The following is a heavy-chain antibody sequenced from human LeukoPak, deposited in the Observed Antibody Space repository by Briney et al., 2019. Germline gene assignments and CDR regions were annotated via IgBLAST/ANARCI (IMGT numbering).Heavy chain of an antibody. CDR3: AREYSSSSMEWXAFDX. CDR1: GGSISSGDYY. CDR2: IYYSGST. Sequence: PSQTLSLTCTVSGGSISSGDYYWSWIRQPPGKGLEWIGYIYYSGSTYYNPSLKSRVIISVDTSKNQFSLKLSSVTAADTAVYYCAREYSSSSMEWXAFDXXGQGTMVTV. J-gene: IGHJ3*01. V-gene: IGHV4-30-4*08. D-gene: IGHD6-6*01.